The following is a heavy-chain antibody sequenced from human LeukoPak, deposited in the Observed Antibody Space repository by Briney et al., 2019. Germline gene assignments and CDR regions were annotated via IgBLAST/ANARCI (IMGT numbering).Heavy chain of an antibody. CDR2: VSGGGGST. Sequence: GGSLRLSCVASGFTFTNYGMSWVRQAPGKGLEWVSAVSGGGGSTYYADSVKGRFTISRDNSKNTVYLQMNSLRAEDTAVYYCAKEKNSGYYYHFDYWGQGTLVTVSS. CDR1: GFTFTNYG. D-gene: IGHD3-22*01. V-gene: IGHV3-23*01. CDR3: AKEKNSGYYYHFDY. J-gene: IGHJ4*02.